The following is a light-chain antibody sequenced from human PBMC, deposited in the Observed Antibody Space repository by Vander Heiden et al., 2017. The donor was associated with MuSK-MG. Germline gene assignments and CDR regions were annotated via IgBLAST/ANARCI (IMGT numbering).Light chain of an antibody. Sequence: DIQMTQSPSSLSASVGDRVTITCRASQSISSYLNWYQQKPGKAPKLLIYAASSLQSGVPSRFSGSGSGTDFTLTISRLQPEDFATYYCQHRDSTPMTFGQGTKVEIK. CDR2: AAS. V-gene: IGKV1-39*01. CDR1: QSISSY. CDR3: QHRDSTPMT. J-gene: IGKJ1*01.